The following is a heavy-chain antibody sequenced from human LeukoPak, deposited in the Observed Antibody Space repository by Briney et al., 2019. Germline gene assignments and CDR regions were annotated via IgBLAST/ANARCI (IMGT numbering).Heavy chain of an antibody. Sequence: GGSLRLSCAASGFTFSSYAMSWVRQAPGKGLEWVSAISGSGSSTYYADSVKGRFTISRDNSKNTLYLQMNSLRAEDTAVYYCAWGSSFLPTNFDYWGQGTLVTVSS. V-gene: IGHV3-23*01. D-gene: IGHD6-6*01. CDR1: GFTFSSYA. CDR2: ISGSGSST. J-gene: IGHJ4*02. CDR3: AWGSSFLPTNFDY.